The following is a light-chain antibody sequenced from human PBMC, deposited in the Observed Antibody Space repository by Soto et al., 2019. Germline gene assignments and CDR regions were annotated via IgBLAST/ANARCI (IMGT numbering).Light chain of an antibody. J-gene: IGKJ3*01. CDR3: RQYNNWPSFT. CDR2: GAS. CDR1: QSVSSN. Sequence: EIVMTQSPAALSVSPGERATLSCRASQSVSSNLAWYQQKPGQAPRLLIYGASTRATGIPVRFSGSGSGTEYTLTISSLQSEDFAVYYCRQYNNWPSFTFGPETKVDIK. V-gene: IGKV3-15*01.